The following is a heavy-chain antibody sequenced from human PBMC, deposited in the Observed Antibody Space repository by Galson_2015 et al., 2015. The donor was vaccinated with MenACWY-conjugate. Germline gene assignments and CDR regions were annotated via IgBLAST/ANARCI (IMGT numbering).Heavy chain of an antibody. J-gene: IGHJ6*03. Sequence: SLRLSCAASGFTFSSYAMSWVRQAPGKGLEWVSAISGSGGSTYYADSVKGRFTISRDNSKNTLYLQMNSLRAEDTAVYYCAKVRKPLEADVNCFYMDVWGNGTTVTVSS. CDR1: GFTFSSYA. V-gene: IGHV3-23*01. D-gene: IGHD2/OR15-2a*01. CDR2: ISGSGGST. CDR3: AKVRKPLEADVNCFYMDV.